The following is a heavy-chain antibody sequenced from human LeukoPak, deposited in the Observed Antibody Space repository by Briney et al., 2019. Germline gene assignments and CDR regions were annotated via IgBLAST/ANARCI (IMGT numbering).Heavy chain of an antibody. CDR2: ISYDGSNK. D-gene: IGHD3-3*01. V-gene: IGHV3-30-3*01. CDR3: ARDLFPPVYYDFWSGGPHDAFDI. Sequence: GGSLRLSCAASGFTFSSYAMHWVRQAPGKGLEWVAVISYDGSNKYYADSVKGRFTISRDNSKNTLYLQMNSLRAEDTAVYYCARDLFPPVYYDFWSGGPHDAFDIWGQGTMVTVSS. CDR1: GFTFSSYA. J-gene: IGHJ3*02.